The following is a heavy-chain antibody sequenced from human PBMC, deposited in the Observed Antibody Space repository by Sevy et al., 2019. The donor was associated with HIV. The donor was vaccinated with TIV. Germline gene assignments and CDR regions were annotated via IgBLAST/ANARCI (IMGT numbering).Heavy chain of an antibody. J-gene: IGHJ5*02. D-gene: IGHD1-26*01. CDR1: GFTFSSYS. V-gene: IGHV3-21*01. CDR2: ISSSSSYI. CDR3: SRRMVGATNDWFDP. Sequence: GGSLRLSCAASGFTFSSYSMNWVRQAPGKGLEWVSSISSSSSYIYYADSVKGRFTISRDNAKNSLYLQMNSLRAEDTAVYYCSRRMVGATNDWFDPWGQGTLVTVSS.